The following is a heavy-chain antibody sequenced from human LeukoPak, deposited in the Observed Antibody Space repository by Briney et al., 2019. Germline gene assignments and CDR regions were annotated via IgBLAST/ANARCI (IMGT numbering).Heavy chain of an antibody. CDR2: ISYDGSNK. CDR3: EGYGDYGEGFDY. D-gene: IGHD4-17*01. V-gene: IGHV3-30*04. CDR1: GFTFSSYA. J-gene: IGHJ4*02. Sequence: TGGSLRLSCAASGFTFSSYAMHWVRQAPGKGLEWVAVISYDGSNKYYADSVKGRFTISRDNAKNSLYLQMNSLRVEDTAVYYCEGYGDYGEGFDYWGQGTLVTVSS.